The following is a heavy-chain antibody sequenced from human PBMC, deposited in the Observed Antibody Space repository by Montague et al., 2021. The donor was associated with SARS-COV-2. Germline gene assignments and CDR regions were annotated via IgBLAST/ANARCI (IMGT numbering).Heavy chain of an antibody. CDR2: IYSNGDT. Sequence: SETLSLTCTVSGASMSGYHWRWIRQPAGKALEWIGRIYSNGDTTXNPPLKSRLTMSVDTSERQFSLKMTSVSAADTAIYYCARGSEYYYHPFDYWGHGNLVTVSS. J-gene: IGHJ4*01. CDR1: GASMSGYH. CDR3: ARGSEYYYHPFDY. V-gene: IGHV4-4*07. D-gene: IGHD2/OR15-2a*01.